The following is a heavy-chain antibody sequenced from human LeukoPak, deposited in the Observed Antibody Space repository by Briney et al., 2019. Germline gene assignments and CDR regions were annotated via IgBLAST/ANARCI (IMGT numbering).Heavy chain of an antibody. Sequence: SETLSLTCAVYGGSITGYYWSWIRQTPGRGPEWVGEIHYTRATSYNPSLKSRATISTDTSKNQFSLRLSSVTAADTAVYYCARGNILTGYCFDFWGQGALVTVSS. CDR1: GGSITGYY. V-gene: IGHV4-34*01. J-gene: IGHJ4*02. CDR3: ARGNILTGYCFDF. D-gene: IGHD3-9*01. CDR2: IHYTRAT.